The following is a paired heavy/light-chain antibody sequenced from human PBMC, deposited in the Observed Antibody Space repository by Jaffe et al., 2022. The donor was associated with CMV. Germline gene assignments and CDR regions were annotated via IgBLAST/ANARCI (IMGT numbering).Heavy chain of an antibody. D-gene: IGHD2-8*01. CDR1: GFTFSSYS. Sequence: DVQLVESGGGLVKPGGSLRLSCAASGFTFSSYSMNWVRQAPGKGLEWVSSISSSYTYIYYADSVKGRFTISRDNAKNSLYLQMNSLRVEDTAAYYCARVQEYCVNVPCYTGAVAFLDYWGQGTLVTVSS. J-gene: IGHJ4*02. CDR3: ARVQEYCVNVPCYTGAVAFLDY. CDR2: ISSSYTYI. V-gene: IGHV3-21*06.
Light chain of an antibody. Sequence: DIQLTQSPPFLSTSIGDRVTITCRASQGISSYLAWYQQKPGKAPKLLIYAASTLQSGVPSRFSGSGSGTEFTLTISSLQPEDFATYYCQQLNSYPRTFGQGTKVEIK. J-gene: IGKJ1*01. V-gene: IGKV1-9*01. CDR2: AAS. CDR3: QQLNSYPRT. CDR1: QGISSY.